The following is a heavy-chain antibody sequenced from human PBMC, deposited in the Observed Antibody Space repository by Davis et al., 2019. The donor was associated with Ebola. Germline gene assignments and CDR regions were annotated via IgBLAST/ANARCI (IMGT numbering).Heavy chain of an antibody. Sequence: GESLKISCAASGFTFSSYSMNWVRQAPGKGLEWVSYISSSGSTIYYAESVKGRFTISRDNAKNSLYLQMNSLRAEDTAVYYCARDGAAGDYFDYWGKGTLVTVSS. CDR3: ARDGAAGDYFDY. D-gene: IGHD6-25*01. J-gene: IGHJ4*02. V-gene: IGHV3-48*04. CDR1: GFTFSSYS. CDR2: ISSSGSTI.